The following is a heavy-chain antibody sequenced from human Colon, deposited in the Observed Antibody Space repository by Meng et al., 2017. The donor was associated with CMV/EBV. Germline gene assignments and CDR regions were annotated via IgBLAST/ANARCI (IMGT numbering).Heavy chain of an antibody. CDR3: AKSPVLESTGH. J-gene: IGHJ4*02. CDR2: IKTDGSEK. Sequence: GESLKISCAASGFSFNAFPIHWVRQAPGKGLEWVANIKTDGSEKYYVDSVKGRFTISRDNAKRSLYLEMNSLRAEDTAMYYCAKSPVLESTGHWGQGTRVTVSS. V-gene: IGHV3-7*01. CDR1: GFSFNAFP. D-gene: IGHD2/OR15-2a*01.